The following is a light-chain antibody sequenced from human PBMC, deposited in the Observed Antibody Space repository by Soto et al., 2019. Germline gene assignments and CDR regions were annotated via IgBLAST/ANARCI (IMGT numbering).Light chain of an antibody. CDR3: AAWDDNLGGLLL. Sequence: QSVLTQPPSASGTPGQSVTISCSGTTSNIGKNTVNWYQKLPGTAPKLLIYKNDQRPSGVPDRFSGSKSGTSASLAVSGLHSEDEAEYYCAAWDDNLGGLLLFGGGTKLTVL. CDR2: KND. J-gene: IGLJ3*02. CDR1: TSNIGKNT. V-gene: IGLV1-44*01.